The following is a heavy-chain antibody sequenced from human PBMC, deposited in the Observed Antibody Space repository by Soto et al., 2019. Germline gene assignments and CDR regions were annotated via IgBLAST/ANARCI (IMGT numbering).Heavy chain of an antibody. CDR3: VRGERHILPPAYRKWGIYFDF. J-gene: IGHJ4*02. Sequence: PGGSLRLSCETSGFTFTNFDLSWVRQAPGKGLEWVAFISGSGSIIYYTDSVKGRFTISKDDARTSLFLQMDTLRPEDTAVYYCVRGERHILPPAYRKWGIYFDFWGQGTLVTVSS. CDR1: GFTFTNFD. V-gene: IGHV3-48*03. D-gene: IGHD1-1*01. CDR2: ISGSGSII.